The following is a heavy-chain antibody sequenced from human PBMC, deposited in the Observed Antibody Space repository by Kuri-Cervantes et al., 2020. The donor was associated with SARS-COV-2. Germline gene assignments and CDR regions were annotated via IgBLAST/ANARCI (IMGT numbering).Heavy chain of an antibody. Sequence: ASVKVSCKASGYTFSSYGISWVRQAPGQGLEWMGWISTYNGNTNYAQKLQGRVTMTTDTSTSTVYTDLSSLRSEDTAVYYCARVASDCSSTSCSDYWGQGTLVTVSS. D-gene: IGHD2-2*01. CDR2: ISTYNGNT. V-gene: IGHV1-18*01. J-gene: IGHJ4*02. CDR1: GYTFSSYG. CDR3: ARVASDCSSTSCSDY.